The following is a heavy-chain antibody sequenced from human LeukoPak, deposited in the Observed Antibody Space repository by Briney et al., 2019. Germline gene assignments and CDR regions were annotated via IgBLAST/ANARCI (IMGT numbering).Heavy chain of an antibody. J-gene: IGHJ4*02. CDR1: GGSISSYY. D-gene: IGHD2-15*01. CDR2: IYYSGST. V-gene: IGHV4-59*08. CDR3: ARVRCSGGSCYSKN. Sequence: SETLSLTCTVSGGSISSYYWSWIRQPPGKGLEWIGYIYYSGSTNYNPSLKSRVTISVDTSKNQFSLKLSSVTAADTAVYYCARVRCSGGSCYSKNWGQGTLVTVSS.